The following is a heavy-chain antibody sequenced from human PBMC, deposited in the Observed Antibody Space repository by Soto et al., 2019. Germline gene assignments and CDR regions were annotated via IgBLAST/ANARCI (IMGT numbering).Heavy chain of an antibody. J-gene: IGHJ5*02. CDR2: IYWDDDK. D-gene: IGHD3-22*01. V-gene: IGHV2-5*02. CDR1: GFSLSTSGVG. CDR3: AHSYYDSSGYYNWFDP. Sequence: ESGPTLVNPPQTLTQTCTFSGFSLSTSGVGVGWIRQPPGKALEWLALIYWDDDKRYSPSLKSRLTITKDTSKNQVVLTMTNMDPVDTATYYCAHSYYDSSGYYNWFDPWGQGTLVTVSS.